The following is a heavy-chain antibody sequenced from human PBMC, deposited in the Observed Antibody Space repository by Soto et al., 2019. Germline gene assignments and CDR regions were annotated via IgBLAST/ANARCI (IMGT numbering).Heavy chain of an antibody. CDR1: GFSISSGYF. CDR3: ERDSSGYYWFDT. J-gene: IGHJ5*02. CDR2: IYHSGTT. Sequence: SETLSLTCAVSGFSISSGYFWGRIRQPPGKGPEWLGSIYHSGTTCYNPSVKGRVTISVDTSKNQFSLKMSSVTAAETAVYYCERDSSGYYWFDTWGQGTLVTVSS. D-gene: IGHD3-22*01. V-gene: IGHV4-38-2*02.